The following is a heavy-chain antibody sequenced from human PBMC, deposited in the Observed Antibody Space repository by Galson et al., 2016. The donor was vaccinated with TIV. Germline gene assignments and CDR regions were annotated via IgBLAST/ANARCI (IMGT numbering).Heavy chain of an antibody. Sequence: SVKVSCKASGVTFISFAISWVRQAPGQGLEWMGGIIPIFRTVHYAQRFQGRVTITADESTRTAYMELSSLRSEDTAVYYCARGEVYDSLDGWGQGTLVTVSS. V-gene: IGHV1-69*13. D-gene: IGHD3-22*01. J-gene: IGHJ4*02. CDR3: ARGEVYDSLDG. CDR2: IIPIFRTV. CDR1: GVTFISFA.